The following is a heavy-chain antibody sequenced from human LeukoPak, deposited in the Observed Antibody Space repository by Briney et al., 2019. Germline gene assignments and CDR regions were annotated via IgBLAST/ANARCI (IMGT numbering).Heavy chain of an antibody. CDR2: IYHSGST. Sequence: SETLSLTCTVSGGSISSTNYYWSWIRQPPGKGLDWIGYIYHSGSTKYNPSLKSRVTISVDTSKNHFSLKLSSVTAADTAVYYCARMGAYYYGPGSYFYFDSWGQGTLVTVSS. V-gene: IGHV4-61*03. D-gene: IGHD3-10*01. CDR1: GGSISSTNYY. J-gene: IGHJ4*02. CDR3: ARMGAYYYGPGSYFYFDS.